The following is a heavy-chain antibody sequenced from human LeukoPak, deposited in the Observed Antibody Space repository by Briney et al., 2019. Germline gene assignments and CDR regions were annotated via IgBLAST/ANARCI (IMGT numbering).Heavy chain of an antibody. CDR3: ARTPYYYGMDV. CDR2: INSDGSST. V-gene: IGHV3-74*01. CDR1: GFTFSSYW. J-gene: IGHJ6*02. Sequence: GGSLRLSCAASGFTFSSYWMHWVRQAPGKGLVWVSRINSDGSSTSYADSVKGRFTISRDNAKNTLSLQMNSLRAEDTAVYYCARTPYYYGMDVWGQGTTVTVSS. D-gene: IGHD3-10*01.